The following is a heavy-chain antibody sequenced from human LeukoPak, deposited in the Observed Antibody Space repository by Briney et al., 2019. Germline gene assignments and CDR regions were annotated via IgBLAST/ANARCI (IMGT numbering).Heavy chain of an antibody. CDR1: GINFNDAW. CDR2: IKSKASGGTT. V-gene: IGHV3-15*05. D-gene: IGHD1-26*01. J-gene: IGHJ4*02. CDR3: AKDVPMTGGGANIY. Sequence: PGGSLRLSCAASGINFNDAWMTWVRQAPGKGLEWIGHIKSKASGGTTDFAAPVKDRFIMSREDSKNTVYLQMNSLKTEDTGVYYCAKDVPMTGGGANIYWGKGTLVTVSS.